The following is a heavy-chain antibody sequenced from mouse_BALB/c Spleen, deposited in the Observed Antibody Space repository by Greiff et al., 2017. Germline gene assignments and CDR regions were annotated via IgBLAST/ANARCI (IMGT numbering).Heavy chain of an antibody. CDR1: GYAFSSSW. V-gene: IGHV1-82*01. D-gene: IGHD2-4*01. Sequence: QVQLQQSGPELVKPGASVKISCKDSGYAFSSSWMNWVKQRPGQGLEWIGRIYPGDGDTNYNGKFKGKATLTADKSSSTAYMQLSSLTSVDSAVYFCARGYDYDGDYYAMDYWGQGTSVTVSS. CDR3: ARGYDYDGDYYAMDY. CDR2: IYPGDGDT. J-gene: IGHJ4*01.